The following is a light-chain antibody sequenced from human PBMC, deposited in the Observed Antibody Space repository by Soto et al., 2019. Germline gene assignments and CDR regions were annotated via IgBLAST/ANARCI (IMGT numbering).Light chain of an antibody. V-gene: IGKV1-27*01. J-gene: IGKJ1*01. CDR1: QGIIDY. CDR3: QKDTTAPQP. Sequence: DIQMTQSPSSLSASVGDRVTITCRASQGIIDYVAWFQQKPGKAPKLLIYAASTLQPGVPSRFSGSGSGTDFTLTISSLQPEDGATYYCQKDTTAPQPFGPGTKVEIK. CDR2: AAS.